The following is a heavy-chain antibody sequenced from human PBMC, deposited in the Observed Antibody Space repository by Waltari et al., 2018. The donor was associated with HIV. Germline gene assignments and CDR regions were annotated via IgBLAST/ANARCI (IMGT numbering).Heavy chain of an antibody. V-gene: IGHV4-61*02. CDR2: IYTSGST. Sequence: QVQLQESGPGLVKPSQTLSLTCTVSGGSIRSGSSYWSWIRPPAGKGLEWIGRIYTSGSTNYNPSLKSRVTVSLDTSKNHFSLKLSSVTAADTAVYYCARGSGYSYLDWYFDLWGRGTLVTVSS. D-gene: IGHD3-22*01. CDR1: GGSIRSGSSY. J-gene: IGHJ2*01. CDR3: ARGSGYSYLDWYFDL.